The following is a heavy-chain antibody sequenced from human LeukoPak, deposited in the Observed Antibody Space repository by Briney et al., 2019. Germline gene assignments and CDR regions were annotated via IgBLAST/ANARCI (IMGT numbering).Heavy chain of an antibody. CDR1: GGAIFNSNFY. D-gene: IGHD1-7*01. J-gene: IGHJ5*02. CDR3: ARDGRYNWNYWWFDP. Sequence: SETLSLTCTVSGGAIFNSNFYWGWFRQSPGKGLEWIASIYYHGTTYYNPALKRRVTISVDTSKNQFSLKVKDVTAADTAMYYCARDGRYNWNYWWFDPWGRGTLVIVSS. V-gene: IGHV4-39*07. CDR2: IYYHGTT.